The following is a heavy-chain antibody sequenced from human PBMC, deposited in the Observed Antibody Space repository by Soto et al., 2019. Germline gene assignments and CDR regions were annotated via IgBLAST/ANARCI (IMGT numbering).Heavy chain of an antibody. CDR3: ARDRYSGYDWGRSYYGMDV. V-gene: IGHV4-31*03. Sequence: QVQLQESGPGLVKPSQTLSLTCTVSGGSISSGGYYWSWIRQHPGKGLEWIGYIYYSGSTYYNPSVKSRVTISVDTSKNQFSLKLSSVTAADTAVYYCARDRYSGYDWGRSYYGMDVWGQGTTVTVSS. CDR1: GGSISSGGYY. D-gene: IGHD5-12*01. J-gene: IGHJ6*02. CDR2: IYYSGST.